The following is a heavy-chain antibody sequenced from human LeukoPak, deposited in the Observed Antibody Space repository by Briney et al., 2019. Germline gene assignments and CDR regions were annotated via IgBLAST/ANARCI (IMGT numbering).Heavy chain of an antibody. D-gene: IGHD3-16*01. J-gene: IGHJ4*02. Sequence: GGTLRLSCAASGFTFGSYGMTWVRQAPGEGLEWVSAISGTGGSTYYADSVKGRFSISRDNSKNTLYLQMISLRAEDTAIYYCARNVDPDYWGQGALVTVSS. V-gene: IGHV3-23*01. CDR3: ARNVDPDY. CDR2: ISGTGGST. CDR1: GFTFGSYG.